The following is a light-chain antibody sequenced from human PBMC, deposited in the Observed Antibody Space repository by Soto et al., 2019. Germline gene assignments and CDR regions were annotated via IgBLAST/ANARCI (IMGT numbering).Light chain of an antibody. Sequence: EIEMTQSPATLSLSPGERATLYCWASQSVSSNLAWYQQKPGQAPRLLIYGASTRVTGVPARFSGSGSGTEFILIISSLQSEDFAVYYCQHYNNWPPWTFCQGTKVEIK. V-gene: IGKV3-15*01. J-gene: IGKJ1*01. CDR3: QHYNNWPPWT. CDR2: GAS. CDR1: QSVSSN.